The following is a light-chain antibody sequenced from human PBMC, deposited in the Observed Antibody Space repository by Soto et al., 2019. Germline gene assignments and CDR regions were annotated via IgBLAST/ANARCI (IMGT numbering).Light chain of an antibody. CDR1: QSVSSNN. CDR3: HQYGSSPAT. V-gene: IGKV3-20*01. CDR2: GAT. Sequence: EILLTQSPGTLSLSPGERATLSCRASQSVSSNNLAWYQQRPGQAPRVVIYGATSRATGTPDRFSGSGSGTDFTLTISRLEPEDFAVYYCHQYGSSPATFGQGTKVDIK. J-gene: IGKJ1*01.